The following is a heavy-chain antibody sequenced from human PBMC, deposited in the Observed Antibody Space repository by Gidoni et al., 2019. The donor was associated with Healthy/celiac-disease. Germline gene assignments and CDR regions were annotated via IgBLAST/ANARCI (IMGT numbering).Heavy chain of an antibody. V-gene: IGHV3-49*03. Sequence: EVQLVESGGGLVQPGRSLRLSCTASGFTFGDYAMSWFRQAPGKGLGWVGFMRSKAYGGTTEYAASVKGRFTISRDDSKSIAYLQMNSLKTEDTAVYYCTRGSSYGGYYYYGMDVWGQGTTVTVSS. J-gene: IGHJ6*02. CDR3: TRGSSYGGYYYYGMDV. CDR1: GFTFGDYA. CDR2: MRSKAYGGTT. D-gene: IGHD5-18*01.